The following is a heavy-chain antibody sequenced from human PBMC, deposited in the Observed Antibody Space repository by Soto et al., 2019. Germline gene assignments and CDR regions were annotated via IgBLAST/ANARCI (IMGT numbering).Heavy chain of an antibody. CDR3: ARDGKLSNYVGGETGVWGDWFDP. J-gene: IGHJ5*02. CDR2: IYYSGST. CDR1: GGSISSGDYY. V-gene: IGHV4-30-4*01. Sequence: QVQLQESGPGLVKPSQTLSLTCTVSGGSISSGDYYWSWIRQPPGKGLGWIGYIYYSGSTYYNPSLKSRVTISVDTSKNQFSLKLSSVTAADTAVYYCARDGKLSNYVGGETGVWGDWFDPWGQGTLVTVSS. D-gene: IGHD4-4*01.